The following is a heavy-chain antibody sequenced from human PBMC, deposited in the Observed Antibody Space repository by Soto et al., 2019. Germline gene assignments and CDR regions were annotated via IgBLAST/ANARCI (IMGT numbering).Heavy chain of an antibody. Sequence: VGSLRLSCEASGFTFTDYHMSWIRQAPGKGLEWVALISETGSHTAYAESVKGRFTISRDNARPSVFLQMNSLRSDDTAVYFCARSLRATSPLTFWGQGTPVTVSS. D-gene: IGHD7-27*01. J-gene: IGHJ4*02. CDR3: ARSLRATSPLTF. CDR1: GFTFTDYH. CDR2: ISETGSHT. V-gene: IGHV3-11*06.